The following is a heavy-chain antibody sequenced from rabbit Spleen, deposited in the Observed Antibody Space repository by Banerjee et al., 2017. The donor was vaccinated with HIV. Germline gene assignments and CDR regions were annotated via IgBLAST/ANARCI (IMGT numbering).Heavy chain of an antibody. CDR2: IDTGSSGFT. CDR1: GFSFSSSDY. V-gene: IGHV1S40*01. D-gene: IGHD1-1*01. CDR3: ARDVDRTWYTL. J-gene: IGHJ4*01. Sequence: QSLEESGGGLVQPEGSLALTCKASGFSFSSSDYMCWVRQAPGKGLEWIACIDTGSSGFTYFATWAKGRFTCSKTSSTTVTLQMTRLTAADTATYFCARDVDRTWYTLWGQGTLVTVS.